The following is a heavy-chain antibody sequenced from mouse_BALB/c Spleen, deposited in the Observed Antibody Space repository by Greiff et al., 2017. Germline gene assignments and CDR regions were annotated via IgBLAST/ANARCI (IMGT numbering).Heavy chain of an antibody. CDR1: GYTFTDYA. Sequence: QVHVKQSGAELVRPGVSVKISCKGSGYTFTDYAMHWVKQSHAKSLEWIGVISTYYGDASYNQKFKGKATMTVDKSSSTAYMELARLTSEDSAIYYCALIYDGYPFDYWGQGTTLTVSS. V-gene: IGHV1S137*01. CDR3: ALIYDGYPFDY. D-gene: IGHD2-3*01. J-gene: IGHJ2*01. CDR2: ISTYYGDA.